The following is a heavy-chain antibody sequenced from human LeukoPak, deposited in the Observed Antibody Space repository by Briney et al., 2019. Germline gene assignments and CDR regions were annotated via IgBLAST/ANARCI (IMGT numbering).Heavy chain of an antibody. CDR3: ARAGDYDTYYFDY. D-gene: IGHD4-17*01. CDR2: ISWNSGSI. V-gene: IGHV3-9*01. CDR1: GFTFDDYA. Sequence: GGSLRLSCAASGFTFDDYAMHWVRQAPGKGLEWVSGISWNSGSIGYADSVKGRFTISRDNAKNTLYLQMNSLRAEDTAVYYCARAGDYDTYYFDYWGQGTLVTVSS. J-gene: IGHJ4*02.